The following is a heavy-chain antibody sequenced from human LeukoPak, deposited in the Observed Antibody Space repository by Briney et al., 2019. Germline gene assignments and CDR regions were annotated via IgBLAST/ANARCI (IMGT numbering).Heavy chain of an antibody. CDR2: ISSSGRTT. J-gene: IGHJ4*02. CDR3: ARGSYITSWYMDS. CDR1: GFTFSSYE. D-gene: IGHD6-13*01. V-gene: IGHV3-48*03. Sequence: TGGSLRLSCVASGFTFSSYEMNWVRQAPGKGLEWVGYISSSGRTTYYADSVKGRFTISRDNANNSLYLQMNSLRAEDTAVYYCARGSYITSWYMDSWGQGTLVTVSS.